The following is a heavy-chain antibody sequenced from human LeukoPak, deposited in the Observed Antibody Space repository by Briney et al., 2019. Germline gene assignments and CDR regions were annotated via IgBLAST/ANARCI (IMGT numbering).Heavy chain of an antibody. CDR1: GFAVSSNY. CDR2: IYSGGST. D-gene: IGHD5-12*01. Sequence: GGSLRLSCAASGFAVSSNYMSWVRQAPGKGLEWVSVIYSGGSTYYADSVKGRFTISRDNSKNTLYVQMNSLRAEDTAVYYCARSGLREYYFDYWGQGTLVTVSS. CDR3: ARSGLREYYFDY. J-gene: IGHJ4*02. V-gene: IGHV3-66*01.